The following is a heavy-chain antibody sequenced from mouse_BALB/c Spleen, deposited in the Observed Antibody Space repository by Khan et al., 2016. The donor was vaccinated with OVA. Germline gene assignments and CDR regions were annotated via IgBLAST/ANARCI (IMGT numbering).Heavy chain of an antibody. CDR1: GYTFTSYT. CDR3: AREGAYYKNDGGFEY. V-gene: IGHV1-4*01. J-gene: IGHJ3*01. Sequence: QVQLKESGAELARPGASVKMSCKASGYTFTSYTMHWVKQRPGQGLEWIGYINPSSGYTNYNQKFKDKATLTADKSSSTAYMQLSSLTSEDSAIYDCAREGAYYKNDGGFEYWGQGTLVTVS. D-gene: IGHD2-14*01. CDR2: INPSSGYT.